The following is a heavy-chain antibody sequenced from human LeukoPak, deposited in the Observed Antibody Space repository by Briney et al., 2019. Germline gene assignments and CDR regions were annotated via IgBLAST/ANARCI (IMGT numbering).Heavy chain of an antibody. J-gene: IGHJ4*02. CDR3: ARVPHGPYYDFWSGYSGLAN. Sequence: ASVKVSCKASGYTFTGYYMHWVRQAPGQGLEWMGWINPNSGGTNYAQKFQGRVTMTRDTSISTAYMELSRLRSDDTAVYYCARVPHGPYYDFWSGYSGLANWGQGTLVTVSS. D-gene: IGHD3-3*01. V-gene: IGHV1-2*02. CDR2: INPNSGGT. CDR1: GYTFTGYY.